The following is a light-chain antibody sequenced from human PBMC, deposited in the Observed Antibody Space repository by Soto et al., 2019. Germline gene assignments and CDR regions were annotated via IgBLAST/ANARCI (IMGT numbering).Light chain of an antibody. J-gene: IGKJ1*01. Sequence: DIQRTQSPSPLSGSLGDRVTITCRASQTISSWLAWYQQKPGKAPKLLIYKASTLKSGVPSRFSGSGSGTECTLTISSLQPDDVATYYCQHYNSYSEAFGQGTKVDIK. CDR1: QTISSW. V-gene: IGKV1-5*03. CDR3: QHYNSYSEA. CDR2: KAS.